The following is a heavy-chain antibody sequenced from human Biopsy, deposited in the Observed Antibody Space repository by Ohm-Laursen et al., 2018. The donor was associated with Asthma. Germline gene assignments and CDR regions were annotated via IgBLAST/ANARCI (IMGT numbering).Heavy chain of an antibody. V-gene: IGHV3-9*01. CDR2: ISWNSVSI. D-gene: IGHD1-26*01. J-gene: IGHJ3*02. Sequence: SLRLSCTASGFNFDDYGMNWVRQGPGKGLEWVAGISWNSVSIAYADSVRGRFTISRDNAKTSLYLQMNSLRDGDTAVYFCAKNSRRGSHDPFVIWGQGTMVTVSS. CDR3: AKNSRRGSHDPFVI. CDR1: GFNFDDYG.